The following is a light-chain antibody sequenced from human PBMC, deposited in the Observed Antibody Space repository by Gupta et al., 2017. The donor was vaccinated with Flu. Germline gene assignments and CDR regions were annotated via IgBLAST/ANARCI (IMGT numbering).Light chain of an antibody. CDR3: QQYRDWPLT. Sequence: RATLSLSPGERATLSCRASQSVGSFLAWYQQKPGQAPRLLIYGTSTRATGIPARISGSGSVTEFSLTISSLQSEDFAVYYCQQYRDWPLTFGGGTKVEIK. CDR1: QSVGSF. CDR2: GTS. J-gene: IGKJ4*01. V-gene: IGKV3D-15*01.